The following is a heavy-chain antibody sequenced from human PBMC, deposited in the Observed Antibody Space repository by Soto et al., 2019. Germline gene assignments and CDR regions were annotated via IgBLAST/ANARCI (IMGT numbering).Heavy chain of an antibody. CDR3: ARDYDRSGYPRYYFDY. D-gene: IGHD3-22*01. CDR1: GYTFTSYY. CDR2: INPSGGST. V-gene: IGHV1-46*01. Sequence: ASVKVSCKTSGYTFTSYYMHWVRQAPGQGLEWMGIINPSGGSTSYAQKFQGRVTMTRDTSTSTVYMELSSLRSEDTAVYYCARDYDRSGYPRYYFDYWGQGALVTVSS. J-gene: IGHJ4*02.